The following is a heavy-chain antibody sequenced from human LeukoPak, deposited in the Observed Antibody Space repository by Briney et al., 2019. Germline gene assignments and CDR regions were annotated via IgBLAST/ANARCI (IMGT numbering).Heavy chain of an antibody. D-gene: IGHD6-19*01. J-gene: IGHJ4*02. CDR2: IRYDGSNK. CDR1: GFTFSSYG. Sequence: GGSLRLSCAASGFTFSSYGMHWVRQAPGKGLEWVAFIRYDGSNKYYADSVKGRFTISRDNSKNTLYLKMNSLRAEDTAVYYCAKDRGLVAVAGTFDYWGQGTLVTVSS. CDR3: AKDRGLVAVAGTFDY. V-gene: IGHV3-30*02.